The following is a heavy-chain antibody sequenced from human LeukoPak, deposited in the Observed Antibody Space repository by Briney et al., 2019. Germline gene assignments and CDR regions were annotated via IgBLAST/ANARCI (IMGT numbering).Heavy chain of an antibody. CDR3: AKDRVHVL. D-gene: IGHD4/OR15-4a*01. CDR2: ISYDGSNK. V-gene: IGHV3-30*04. CDR1: GFTFSSYA. J-gene: IGHJ4*02. Sequence: GGSLRLSCAASGFTFSSYAMHWVRQAPGKGLEWVAVISYDGSNKYYADSAKGRFTTSRDNSKNTLYLQMNSLRAEDTAVYYCAKDRVHVLWGQGTLVTVSS.